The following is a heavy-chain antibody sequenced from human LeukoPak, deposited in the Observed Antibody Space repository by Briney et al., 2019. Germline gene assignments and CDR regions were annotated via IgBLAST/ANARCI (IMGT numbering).Heavy chain of an antibody. CDR1: GGSISSYY. V-gene: IGHV4-59*01. Sequence: PSGTLSLTCTVSGGSISSYYWSWIRQPPGKGLEWIGYIYYSGSTNYNPSLKSRVTMSVDTSKTQFSLKLSSVTAADTAVYYCASMAWGGYSYGRYYFDYWGQGTLVTVSS. D-gene: IGHD5-18*01. CDR2: IYYSGST. J-gene: IGHJ4*02. CDR3: ASMAWGGYSYGRYYFDY.